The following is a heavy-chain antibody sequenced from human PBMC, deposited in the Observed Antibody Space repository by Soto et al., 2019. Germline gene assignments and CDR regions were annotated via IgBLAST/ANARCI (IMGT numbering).Heavy chain of an antibody. J-gene: IGHJ6*02. Sequence: QVQLQESGPGLVKPSQTLSLTCTVSGGSISSGGYYWSWIRQHPGKGLEWIGYIYYSGSTYSNPSPKSRLSLSVDTSKNQSSLKLSSVTAADTAVYYCARELRFGEDYYGMDVWGQGTTVTVSS. CDR2: IYYSGST. D-gene: IGHD3-10*01. V-gene: IGHV4-31*03. CDR1: GGSISSGGYY. CDR3: ARELRFGEDYYGMDV.